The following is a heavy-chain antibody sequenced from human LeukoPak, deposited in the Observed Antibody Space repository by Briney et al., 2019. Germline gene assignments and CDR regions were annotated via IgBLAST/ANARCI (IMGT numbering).Heavy chain of an antibody. CDR2: ISYNGGTT. CDR1: GFTFSNYG. V-gene: IGHV3-23*01. Sequence: PGGSLRLSCAASGFTFSNYGMIWVRQAPGKGLEWVSIISYNGGTTLYADSVRGRFTISRDNAKNTLYLQMNSLRAEDTAVYYCARGAGSFDYWGQGTLVTVSS. J-gene: IGHJ4*02. CDR3: ARGAGSFDY.